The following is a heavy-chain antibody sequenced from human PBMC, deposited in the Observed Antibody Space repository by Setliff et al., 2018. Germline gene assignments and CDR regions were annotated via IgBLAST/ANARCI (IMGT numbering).Heavy chain of an antibody. CDR1: GDTFSSYA. V-gene: IGHV1-69*10. CDR2: IIPILGIA. J-gene: IGHJ6*02. CDR3: ARSKRLWFGELSDDYYYYYGMDV. Sequence: SVKVSCKASGDTFSSYAISWVRQAPGQGLEWMGGIIPILGIANYAQKFQGRVTITADESTSTAYMELSSLRSEDTAVYYCARSKRLWFGELSDDYYYYYGMDVWGQGTTVTVSS. D-gene: IGHD3-10*01.